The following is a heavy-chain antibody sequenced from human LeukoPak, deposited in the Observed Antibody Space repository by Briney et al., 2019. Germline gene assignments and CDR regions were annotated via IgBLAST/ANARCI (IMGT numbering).Heavy chain of an antibody. J-gene: IGHJ4*02. D-gene: IGHD1-7*01. CDR2: IRNKVNSYTT. Sequence: TLRLSCAASGFTLRVHYMDGVRHAPGKGQERVWRIRNKVNSYTTEHAASVKGRFTISRDDSKSSLYLQMNSLQTEDTAVYYCIRAGLRTTPFYFDYWGQGALVTVSS. CDR1: GFTLRVHY. CDR3: IRAGLRTTPFYFDY. V-gene: IGHV3-72*01.